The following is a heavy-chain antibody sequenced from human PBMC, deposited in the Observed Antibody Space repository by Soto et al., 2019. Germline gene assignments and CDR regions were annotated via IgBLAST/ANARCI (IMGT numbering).Heavy chain of an antibody. Sequence: GGSLRLSCAASGFTFSSYGMHWVRQAPGKGLEWVAVISYDGSNKYYADSVKGRFTISRDNSKNTLYLQMNSLRAEDTAVYYCAKDSHNYYDSSGYYPLGYWGQGTLVTVSS. D-gene: IGHD3-22*01. V-gene: IGHV3-30*18. CDR2: ISYDGSNK. CDR3: AKDSHNYYDSSGYYPLGY. CDR1: GFTFSSYG. J-gene: IGHJ4*02.